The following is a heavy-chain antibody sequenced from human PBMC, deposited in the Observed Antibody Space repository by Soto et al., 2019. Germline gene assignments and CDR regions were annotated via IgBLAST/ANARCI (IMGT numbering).Heavy chain of an antibody. V-gene: IGHV3-33*01. CDR1: VFTFSSYG. D-gene: IGHD2-15*01. J-gene: IGHJ6*02. CDR3: ARDGIWWFPGTLYYYGMDV. CDR2: IRYDGSNK. Sequence: GGSLRLSCAASVFTFSSYGMHWVRQAPGKGLEWVAVIRYDGSNKYYADSVKGRFTISRDNSKNTLYLQMNSLRAEDTAVYYCARDGIWWFPGTLYYYGMDVWGQGTTVTVSS.